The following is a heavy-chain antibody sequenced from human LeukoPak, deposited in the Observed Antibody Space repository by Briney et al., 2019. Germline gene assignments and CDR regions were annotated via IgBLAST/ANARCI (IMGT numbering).Heavy chain of an antibody. CDR1: GFTFSSYV. Sequence: ETGGSLRLSCAASGFTFSSYVMNWVRQAPGKGLEWVSGISDSGGSTYYADSVKGRFTISRDNSKNTLYLQMNSLRAEDTAVYYCAQDSHSDVYVPNWFDPWGQGTLVTVSS. CDR3: AQDSHSDVYVPNWFDP. V-gene: IGHV3-23*01. D-gene: IGHD1-14*01. CDR2: ISDSGGST. J-gene: IGHJ5*02.